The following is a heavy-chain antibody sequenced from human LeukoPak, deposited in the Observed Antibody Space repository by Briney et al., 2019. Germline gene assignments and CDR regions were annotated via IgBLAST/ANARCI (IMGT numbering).Heavy chain of an antibody. CDR2: IYYSGST. J-gene: IGHJ2*01. Sequence: SETLSLTCTVSGVSISSSSYYWGWIRQPPGKGLEWIGSIYYSGSTYYNPSLKSRVTISVDTSKNQFSLKLSSVTAADTAVYYCARHEGEGAAAGIFDLWGRGTLVTVSS. CDR1: GVSISSSSYY. D-gene: IGHD6-13*01. V-gene: IGHV4-39*01. CDR3: ARHEGEGAAAGIFDL.